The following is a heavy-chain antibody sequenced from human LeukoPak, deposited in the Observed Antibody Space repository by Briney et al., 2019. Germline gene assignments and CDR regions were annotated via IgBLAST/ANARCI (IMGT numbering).Heavy chain of an antibody. V-gene: IGHV4-59*08. CDR1: GGSINSFY. D-gene: IGHD3-10*01. CDR2: IHSNGGT. J-gene: IGHJ4*02. CDR3: ARHVSGIYGSRGDFDY. Sequence: SEPLSLTCSVSGGSINSFYWSWIRQPPGKGLEWIGYIHSNGGTNYNPSLKSRVTMSVDTYKNQFSLKLNSVTAADSAVYFCARHVSGIYGSRGDFDYWGQGTLVTVSS.